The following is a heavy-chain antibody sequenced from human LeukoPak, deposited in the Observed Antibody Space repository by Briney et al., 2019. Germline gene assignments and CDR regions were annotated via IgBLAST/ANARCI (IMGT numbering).Heavy chain of an antibody. D-gene: IGHD6-19*01. Sequence: SETLSLTCTVSGGSTSSYYWSWIRQPPGKGLEWIGYIYYTGSTDYNPSLKSRVTISVDTSKNQFSLNLSSVTAADTAVYYCARHEDSSGWYALDYWGQGTLVTVSS. CDR2: IYYTGST. V-gene: IGHV4-59*08. J-gene: IGHJ4*02. CDR3: ARHEDSSGWYALDY. CDR1: GGSTSSYY.